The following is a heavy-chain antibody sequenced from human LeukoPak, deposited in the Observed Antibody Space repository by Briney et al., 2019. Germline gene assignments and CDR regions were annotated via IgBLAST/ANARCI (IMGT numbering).Heavy chain of an antibody. Sequence: PGGSLRLSCAASGFTFSSYAMRWVRLAPGKGLEWVSSISYSGSSTCYADSVEGRFTISRDNSKNTLFLQMNSLRAEDTAVYYCARFCSSTSCSSPYYGMDVWGQGTTVTVSS. D-gene: IGHD2-2*01. CDR1: GFTFSSYA. CDR2: ISYSGSST. J-gene: IGHJ6*02. V-gene: IGHV3-23*01. CDR3: ARFCSSTSCSSPYYGMDV.